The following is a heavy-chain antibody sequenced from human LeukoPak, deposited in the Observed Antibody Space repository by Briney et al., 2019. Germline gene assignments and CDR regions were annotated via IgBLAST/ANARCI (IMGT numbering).Heavy chain of an antibody. V-gene: IGHV4-39*02. CDR1: VGSISSSIHY. Sequence: PSETLSLTCTVSVGSISSSIHYWGWIRQPPGKGLEGIGSIYYTGSTYYNPSHKSRVTISVDASKNQFSLKLSSVTAADTAVYYCARDRSSTWSPIHWFDLWGQGTLVTVSS. J-gene: IGHJ5*02. D-gene: IGHD6-13*01. CDR2: IYYTGST. CDR3: ARDRSSTWSPIHWFDL.